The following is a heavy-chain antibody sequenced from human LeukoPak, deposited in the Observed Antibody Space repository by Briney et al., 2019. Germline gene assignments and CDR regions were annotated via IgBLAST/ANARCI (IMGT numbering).Heavy chain of an antibody. Sequence: LTGGSLRLSCEASGFTFSNYWMTWVRQAPGKGLEWVANIRPDGGAENYLDSVKGRFTISRDNAKNSLYLQMNSLRAEDTAVYYCASVRGTRYFDLWGRGTLVTVSS. V-gene: IGHV3-7*01. CDR2: IRPDGGAE. CDR1: GFTFSNYW. CDR3: ASVRGTRYFDL. J-gene: IGHJ2*01. D-gene: IGHD1-26*01.